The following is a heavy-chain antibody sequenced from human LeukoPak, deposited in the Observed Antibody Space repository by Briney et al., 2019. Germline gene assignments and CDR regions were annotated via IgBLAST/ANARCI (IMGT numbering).Heavy chain of an antibody. Sequence: SETLSLTCTVSGGSISSYYWSWIRQPPGKGLEWIGYIYYSGSTNYNPSLKSRVTISVDTSKNQFSPKLSSVTAADTAVYYCARHLHHYYDSSGYYSSYYYYGMDVWGQGTTVTVSS. CDR3: ARHLHHYYDSSGYYSSYYYYGMDV. CDR1: GGSISSYY. CDR2: IYYSGST. V-gene: IGHV4-59*08. D-gene: IGHD3-22*01. J-gene: IGHJ6*02.